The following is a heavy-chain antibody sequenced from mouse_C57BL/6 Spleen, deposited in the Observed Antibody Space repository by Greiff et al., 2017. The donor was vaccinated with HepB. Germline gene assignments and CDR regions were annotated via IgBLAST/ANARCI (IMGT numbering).Heavy chain of an antibody. Sequence: DVMLVESGGGLVKPGGSLKLSCAASGFTFSSYAMSWVRQTPEKRLEWVATISDGGSYTYYPDNVKGRFTISRDNAKNNLYLQMSHLKSEDTAMYYCARDPPFYDYDEGGFAYWGQGTLVTVSA. D-gene: IGHD2-4*01. CDR1: GFTFSSYA. V-gene: IGHV5-4*01. J-gene: IGHJ3*01. CDR3: ARDPPFYDYDEGGFAY. CDR2: ISDGGSYT.